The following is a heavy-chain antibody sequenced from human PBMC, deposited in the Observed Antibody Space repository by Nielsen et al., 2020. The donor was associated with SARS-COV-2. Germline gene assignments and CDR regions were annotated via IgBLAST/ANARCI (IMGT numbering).Heavy chain of an antibody. CDR2: INHSGST. V-gene: IGHV4-34*01. Sequence: SETLSLTCAVYGGSFSGYYWSWIRQPPGKGLEWIGEINHSGSTNYNPSPKSRVTISVDTSKNQFSLKLGSVTAADTAVYYCARARSYRGYYDYWGQGTLVTVSS. CDR1: GGSFSGYY. J-gene: IGHJ4*02. D-gene: IGHD3-22*01. CDR3: ARARSYRGYYDY.